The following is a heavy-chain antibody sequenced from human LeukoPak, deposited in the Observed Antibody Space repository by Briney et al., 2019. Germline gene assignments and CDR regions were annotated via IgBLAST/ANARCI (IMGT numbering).Heavy chain of an antibody. D-gene: IGHD3-3*01. J-gene: IGHJ4*02. CDR1: GFTVSSNY. V-gene: IGHV3-53*05. CDR2: IYSGGST. Sequence: GGSLRLSCAASGFTVSSNYMSWVRQAPGKGLEWVSVIYSGGSTYYEDSVKGRFTISRDNSKNTLYLQMNSLRAEATAVYYCARDGRSRTTIFGVVPFDYWGQGTLVTVSS. CDR3: ARDGRSRTTIFGVVPFDY.